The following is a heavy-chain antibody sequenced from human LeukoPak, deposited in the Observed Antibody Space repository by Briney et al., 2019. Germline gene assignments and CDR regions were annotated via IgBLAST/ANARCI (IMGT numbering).Heavy chain of an antibody. Sequence: SETLSLTCAVYGGSFSGYYWSWIRQPPGKGLEWIGEVNHSGSTNYNPSLKSRVTISVDTSKNQFSLKLSSVTAADTAVYFCERGPPTDYYDSSGFYYVFDYWGQGTLVTVSS. D-gene: IGHD3-22*01. J-gene: IGHJ4*02. CDR2: VNHSGST. CDR3: ERGPPTDYYDSSGFYYVFDY. V-gene: IGHV4-34*01. CDR1: GGSFSGYY.